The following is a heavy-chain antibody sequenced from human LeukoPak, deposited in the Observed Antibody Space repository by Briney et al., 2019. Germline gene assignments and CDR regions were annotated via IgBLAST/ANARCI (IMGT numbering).Heavy chain of an antibody. CDR2: IIPILGIA. V-gene: IGHV1-69*04. J-gene: IGHJ4*02. Sequence: SVKVSCKASGVTFSSYAISWVRQAPGQGLEWMGRIIPILGIANYAQKFQGRVTITADKSTSTAYMELSSLRSEDTAVYYCARDYSSGWYVSDYWGQGTLVTVSS. CDR1: GVTFSSYA. CDR3: ARDYSSGWYVSDY. D-gene: IGHD6-19*01.